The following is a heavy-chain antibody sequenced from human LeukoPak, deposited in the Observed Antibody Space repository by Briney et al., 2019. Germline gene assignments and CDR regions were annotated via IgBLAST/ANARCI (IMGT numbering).Heavy chain of an antibody. CDR3: ARDFTSDYYDLGGY. D-gene: IGHD3-22*01. J-gene: IGHJ4*02. V-gene: IGHV1-2*02. CDR1: GCTFTGYY. Sequence: GASVKVSCKASGCTFTGYYMHWVRQAPGQGLEWMGWINPNSSGAKYAQEFQGRVTMTSDTAISTEYMDLSRLRSEDTDVYYCARDFTSDYYDLGGYWGQGTLVTVSS. CDR2: INPNSSGA.